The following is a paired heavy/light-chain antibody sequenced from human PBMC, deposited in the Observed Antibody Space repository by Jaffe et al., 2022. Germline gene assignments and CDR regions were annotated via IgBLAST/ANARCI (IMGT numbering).Light chain of an antibody. J-gene: IGLJ1*01. Sequence: QSALTQPPSASGSPGQSVTISCTGTSSDVVNYNYVSWYRQNPGKAPKLIIYEVTQRPSGVPSRFSGSKSGNTASLTVSGLQTEDEGEYYCMSFAGRNSLVFGTGTKVSVL. V-gene: IGLV2-8*01. CDR1: SSDVVNYNY. CDR2: EVT. CDR3: MSFAGRNSLV.
Heavy chain of an antibody. CDR3: VRMAGRAIINHIDY. CDR2: IYPADSDT. J-gene: IGHJ4*02. CDR1: GYKFSDYW. D-gene: IGHD3-10*01. Sequence: EVQLVQSGPEVRKPGASLQISCETFGYKFSDYWIAWVRQMPGKGLEWVGIIYPADSDTTYSPSFEGQVTISVDKSIATAYLYWSSLKASDTAVYFCVRMAGRAIINHIDYWGQGSLVTVSS. V-gene: IGHV5-51*03.